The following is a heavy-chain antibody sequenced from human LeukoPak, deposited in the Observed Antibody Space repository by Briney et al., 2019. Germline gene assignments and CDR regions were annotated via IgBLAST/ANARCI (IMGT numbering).Heavy chain of an antibody. J-gene: IGHJ4*02. CDR3: ARLQTVGATRFDY. D-gene: IGHD1-26*01. V-gene: IGHV3-21*01. CDR2: ISSSSSYI. Sequence: GGSLRLSCAASGFTFSSYSMNWVRQAPGKGLEWVSSISSSSSYIYYADSVKGRFTISRDNAKNSLYLQMNSLRAEDTAVYYCARLQTVGATRFDYWGQGTLVTVSS. CDR1: GFTFSSYS.